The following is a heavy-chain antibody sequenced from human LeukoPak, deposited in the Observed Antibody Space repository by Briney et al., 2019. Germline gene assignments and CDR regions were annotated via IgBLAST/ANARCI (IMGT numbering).Heavy chain of an antibody. CDR3: AREGYCTNGECYRGNFDY. Sequence: SETLSLTCIVSGGSISSYYWSWIRQPPGKGLEWIGYISYSGSTNYNPSLKSRVTISGDTSKNQFSLKLSSVTAADTAVYYCAREGYCTNGECYRGNFDYWGQGTLVTVSS. V-gene: IGHV4-59*01. D-gene: IGHD2-8*01. CDR2: ISYSGST. CDR1: GGSISSYY. J-gene: IGHJ4*02.